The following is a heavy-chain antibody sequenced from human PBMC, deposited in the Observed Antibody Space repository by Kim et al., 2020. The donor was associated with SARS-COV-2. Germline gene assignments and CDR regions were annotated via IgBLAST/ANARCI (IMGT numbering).Heavy chain of an antibody. J-gene: IGHJ6*03. D-gene: IGHD2-2*01. Sequence: GGSLRLSCATSGFTFNNYGMHWVRQAPGKGLEWVAAIWNDGSHQYYVDSVKGRFTISRDNSRNTLWLQMNSLIADDTAVYFCARSPLRSTSTTSYYMDVWGKRTTVTVSS. CDR1: GFTFNNYG. V-gene: IGHV3-33*01. CDR3: ARSPLRSTSTTSYYMDV. CDR2: IWNDGSHQ.